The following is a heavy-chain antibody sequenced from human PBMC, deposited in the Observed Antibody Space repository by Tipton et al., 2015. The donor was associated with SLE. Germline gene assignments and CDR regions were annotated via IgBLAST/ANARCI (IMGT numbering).Heavy chain of an antibody. V-gene: IGHV5-51*03. CDR3: ARSYGGSVVDFFDI. Sequence: QLVQSGEEVKKPGESLKISCKTSGFTFTTYWIAWVRQMPGKGLEWMGIIYPGDSDTRYSPSFQGQVTISADKSINTAYLQWSSLKASDTAMYYCARSYGGSVVDFFDIWGQGTRVTVSS. CDR2: IYPGDSDT. CDR1: GFTFTTYW. D-gene: IGHD2-15*01. J-gene: IGHJ3*02.